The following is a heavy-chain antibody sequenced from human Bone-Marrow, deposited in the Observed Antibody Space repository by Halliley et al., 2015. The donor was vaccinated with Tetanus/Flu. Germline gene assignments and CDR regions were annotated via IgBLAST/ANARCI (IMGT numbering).Heavy chain of an antibody. D-gene: IGHD2-8*02. J-gene: IGHJ5*02. V-gene: IGHV1-18*01. CDR2: ISGYDGNA. Sequence: QLVQSGAEVKKPGASVKVSCKASGYRFNSFGSTWVRQAPGQGLEWMGWISGYDGNAGYAQSFQDRVTMTIDTSTTTAYMELRSLRFDDTAVYFCAREGEKLVAGGRGGFDPWGQGTLVTVSS. CDR3: AREGEKLVAGGRGGFDP. CDR1: GYRFNSFG.